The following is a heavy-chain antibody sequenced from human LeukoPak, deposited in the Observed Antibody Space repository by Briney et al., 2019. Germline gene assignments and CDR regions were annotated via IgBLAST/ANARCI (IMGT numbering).Heavy chain of an antibody. CDR3: ARHLEYYDSLTGYFPYYMDV. D-gene: IGHD3-9*01. J-gene: IGHJ6*03. CDR1: GGTFSSYA. V-gene: IGHV1-69*13. Sequence: GASVKVSCKASGGTFSSYAISWVRQAPGQGLEWMGGIIPIFGTANYAQKFQGRVTITADESTSTAYMELSSLRSEDTAVYYCARHLEYYDSLTGYFPYYMDVWGKGTTVTISS. CDR2: IIPIFGTA.